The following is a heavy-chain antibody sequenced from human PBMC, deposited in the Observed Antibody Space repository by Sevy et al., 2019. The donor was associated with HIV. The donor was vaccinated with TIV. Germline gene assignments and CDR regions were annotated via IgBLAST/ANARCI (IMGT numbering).Heavy chain of an antibody. CDR3: ARAYGDYVGGYYFDY. D-gene: IGHD4-17*01. CDR1: GFTFSLYS. V-gene: IGHV3-21*01. CDR2: ITRSSSYI. J-gene: IGHJ4*02. Sequence: GGSLRLSCAASGFTFSLYSLNWVRQAPGKGLEWVSSITRSSSYIYYTDSVKGRFTISRDNAKNSRYLQMNSLRVEDTAVYYCARAYGDYVGGYYFDYWGQGALVTVSS.